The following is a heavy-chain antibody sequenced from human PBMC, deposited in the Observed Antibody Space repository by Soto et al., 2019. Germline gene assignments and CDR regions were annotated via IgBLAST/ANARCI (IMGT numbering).Heavy chain of an antibody. V-gene: IGHV2-5*01. J-gene: IGHJ5*02. CDR1: GFSLSTSGVG. Sequence: QITLKESGPPLVKPTQTLTLTCTFSGFSLSTSGVGMGWIRQPPGKALEWLALIYWNDDKHFSPSLKNRLTITKDTSNNQVVLTMTNMDPVDTATFYCARLAVTGTLGWFDPWGQGTLVTVSS. CDR2: IYWNDDK. CDR3: ARLAVTGTLGWFDP. D-gene: IGHD6-19*01.